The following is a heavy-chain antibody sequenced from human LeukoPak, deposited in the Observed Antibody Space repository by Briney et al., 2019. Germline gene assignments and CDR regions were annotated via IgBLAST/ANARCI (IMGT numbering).Heavy chain of an antibody. J-gene: IGHJ4*02. Sequence: GGSLRLSCAASGFTFNTYWMHWVRQAPGKGLVWVSRINGDGSSTTYADSVKGRFTISRDNAKNTLYLQMNSLRAEDTAVYYCAAKGPYCSSTSCYSYWGQGTLVTVSS. D-gene: IGHD2-2*01. CDR2: INGDGSST. CDR3: AAKGPYCSSTSCYSY. V-gene: IGHV3-74*03. CDR1: GFTFNTYW.